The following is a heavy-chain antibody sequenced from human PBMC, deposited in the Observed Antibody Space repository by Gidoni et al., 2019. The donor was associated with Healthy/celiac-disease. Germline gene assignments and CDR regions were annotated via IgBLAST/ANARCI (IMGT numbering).Heavy chain of an antibody. J-gene: IGHJ6*03. Sequence: QVQLVQSGAEVKKPGASVTVSCKASGYTFTSYDINWVRQATGQGLEWMGWMNPNSGNTGYAQKFQGRVTMTRNTSISTAYMELSSLRSEDTAVYYCAREVVVAATYYYYYYMDVWGKGTTVTVSS. CDR1: GYTFTSYD. CDR2: MNPNSGNT. V-gene: IGHV1-8*01. CDR3: AREVVVAATYYYYYYMDV. D-gene: IGHD2-15*01.